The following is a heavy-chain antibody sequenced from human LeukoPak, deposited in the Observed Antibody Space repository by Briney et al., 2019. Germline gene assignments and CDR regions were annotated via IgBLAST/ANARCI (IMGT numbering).Heavy chain of an antibody. J-gene: IGHJ5*02. CDR2: INPSGGST. CDR1: GYTFTSYY. D-gene: IGHD3-16*02. CDR3: ARRQYYDYVWGSYRYNWFDP. V-gene: IGHV1-46*01. Sequence: GASVKVPCKASGYTFTSYYMHWVRQAPGQGLEWMGIINPSGGSTSYAQKFQGRVTMTRDTSTSTAYMELSSLRSEDTAVYYCARRQYYDYVWGSYRYNWFDPWGQGTLVTVSS.